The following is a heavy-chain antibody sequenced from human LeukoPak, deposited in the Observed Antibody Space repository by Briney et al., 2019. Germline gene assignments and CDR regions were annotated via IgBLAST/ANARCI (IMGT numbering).Heavy chain of an antibody. CDR3: AKSEGYNYGYPVDY. Sequence: GGSLRLSCAASGFTFSSYAINWVRQAPGKGPEWVSIISGTGGSTYYADSVKGRFTISRDNSRNTLYLQMNSLRAEDTAVHYCAKSEGYNYGYPVDYWGQGTLVTVSS. CDR2: ISGTGGST. V-gene: IGHV3-23*01. CDR1: GFTFSSYA. J-gene: IGHJ4*02. D-gene: IGHD5-18*01.